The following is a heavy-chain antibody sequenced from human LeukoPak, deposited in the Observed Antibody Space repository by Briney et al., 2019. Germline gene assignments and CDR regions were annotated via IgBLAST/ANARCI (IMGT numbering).Heavy chain of an antibody. D-gene: IGHD4-11*01. CDR1: GGAFSSYA. V-gene: IGHV1-69*01. CDR2: IIPIFGTA. CDR3: ARDRGLQHPHYYYYYMDV. J-gene: IGHJ6*03. Sequence: GSSVKVSCKASGGAFSSYAISWVRQAPGQGLEWMGGIIPIFGTANYAQKFQGRVTITADESTSTAYMELSSLRSEDTAVYYCARDRGLQHPHYYYYYMDVWGKGTTVTVSS.